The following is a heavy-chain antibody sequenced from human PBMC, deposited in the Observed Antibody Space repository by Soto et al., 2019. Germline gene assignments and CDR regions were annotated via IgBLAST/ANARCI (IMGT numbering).Heavy chain of an antibody. Sequence: SLTCTVSGGSISSSSYYWGWIRQPPGKGLEWIGSIYYSGSTYYNPSLKSRVTISVDTSKNQFSLKLSSVTAADTAVYYCASASDSSGYYHNSFDYWGQGTLVTVSS. CDR1: GGSISSSSYY. J-gene: IGHJ4*02. D-gene: IGHD3-22*01. CDR3: ASASDSSGYYHNSFDY. V-gene: IGHV4-39*01. CDR2: IYYSGST.